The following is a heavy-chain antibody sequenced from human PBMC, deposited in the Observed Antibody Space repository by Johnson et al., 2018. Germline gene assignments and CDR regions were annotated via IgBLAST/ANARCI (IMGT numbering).Heavy chain of an antibody. V-gene: IGHV3-30*18. Sequence: VQLLESGGGVVQPGRSLRLSCAASGFTFSSYGMHWVRQAPGKGLEWVAVISYDGSNKYYADSVKGRFTISRDNSKNTLYLQMNSLRAEDTAVYYWAKVKEGGDCSGGSCRRGYYGMDVWGQGTTVTVSS. J-gene: IGHJ6*02. D-gene: IGHD2-15*01. CDR1: GFTFSSYG. CDR2: ISYDGSNK. CDR3: AKVKEGGDCSGGSCRRGYYGMDV.